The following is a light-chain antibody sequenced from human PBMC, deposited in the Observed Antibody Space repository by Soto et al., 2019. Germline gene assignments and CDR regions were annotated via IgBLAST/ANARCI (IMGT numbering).Light chain of an antibody. Sequence: EVVMTQFPATLSVSPGERATLSYRASQSVNIYLAWYQQKPGQAPRLLIFGATYRATGIPARFSGSGSGTEFNLTISSLQSEDFGVYFCQQYDDWLRLTFGGGTKVEIK. CDR2: GAT. J-gene: IGKJ4*01. V-gene: IGKV3D-15*01. CDR3: QQYDDWLRLT. CDR1: QSVNIY.